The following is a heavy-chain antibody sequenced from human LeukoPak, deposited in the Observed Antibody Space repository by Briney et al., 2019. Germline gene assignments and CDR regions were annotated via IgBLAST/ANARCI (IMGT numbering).Heavy chain of an antibody. V-gene: IGHV3-23*01. CDR2: ISGSGGST. Sequence: GGSLRLSCAASGFTFSSYAMSWVRQAPGKGLEWVSAISGSGGSTYYADSVKARFTISRDNSKNTLYLQMNSLRAEDTAVYYCAKGPSGYSSSYYFDYWGQGTLVTVSS. CDR3: AKGPSGYSSSYYFDY. D-gene: IGHD6-6*01. J-gene: IGHJ4*02. CDR1: GFTFSSYA.